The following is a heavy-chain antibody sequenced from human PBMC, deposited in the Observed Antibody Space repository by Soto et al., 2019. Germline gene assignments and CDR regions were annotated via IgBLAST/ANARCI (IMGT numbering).Heavy chain of an antibody. Sequence: QVQLVESGGGVVQPGRSLRLSCAASGFTFSSYGMHWVRQAPGKGLERVAVIWYDGSNKYYADSVKGRFTISRDNSKNTLYRQMNSLRAEDTAVYYCARDRSGSYGRNYGMDVWGQGTTVTVSS. V-gene: IGHV3-33*01. D-gene: IGHD1-26*01. CDR3: ARDRSGSYGRNYGMDV. CDR2: IWYDGSNK. CDR1: GFTFSSYG. J-gene: IGHJ6*02.